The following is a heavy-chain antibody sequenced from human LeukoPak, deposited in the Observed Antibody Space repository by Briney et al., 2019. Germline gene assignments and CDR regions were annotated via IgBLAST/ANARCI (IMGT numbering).Heavy chain of an antibody. V-gene: IGHV3-23*01. D-gene: IGHD2-8*01. Sequence: GGSLRLSCAASGFTFSSYAMSWVRQAPGKGLEWVSAVSSSGGSTYHADSVEGRFTISRDNSRNTLYLQMNSLRAEDTAVYYCAKGGSAYCTNGVCSPRVVAAIDYWGQGTLVTVSS. CDR1: GFTFSSYA. J-gene: IGHJ4*02. CDR3: AKGGSAYCTNGVCSPRVVAAIDY. CDR2: VSSSGGST.